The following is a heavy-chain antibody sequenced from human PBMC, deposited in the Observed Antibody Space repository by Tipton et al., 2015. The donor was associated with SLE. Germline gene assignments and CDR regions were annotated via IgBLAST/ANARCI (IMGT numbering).Heavy chain of an antibody. V-gene: IGHV1-18*01. D-gene: IGHD3-10*01. CDR2: ISAYNGNT. CDR3: ARDTGVTMVQGVEGY. CDR1: GYTFTSYG. J-gene: IGHJ4*02. Sequence: QLVQSGAEVKKPGASVKVSCKASGYTFTSYGISWVRQAPGQGLEWMGWISAYNGNTNYAQKLQDRVTMTTDTSTRTAYMELRSLRSDDTAVYYCARDTGVTMVQGVEGYWGQGTLVTVSS.